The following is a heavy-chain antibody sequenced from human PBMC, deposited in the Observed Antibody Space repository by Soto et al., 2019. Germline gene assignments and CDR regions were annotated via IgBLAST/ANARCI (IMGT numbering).Heavy chain of an antibody. CDR2: IIPLLDVT. Sequence: KVSCKASGGTFSTYTINWVRQAPGQGLEWMGRIIPLLDVTNNAQRFQGRVTITADKSTSTVYMELTSLTSQDTAVYYCARDSGTVGYDDSWGQGTLVTVSS. CDR1: GGTFSTYT. J-gene: IGHJ4*02. D-gene: IGHD3-10*01. CDR3: ARDSGTVGYDDS. V-gene: IGHV1-69*04.